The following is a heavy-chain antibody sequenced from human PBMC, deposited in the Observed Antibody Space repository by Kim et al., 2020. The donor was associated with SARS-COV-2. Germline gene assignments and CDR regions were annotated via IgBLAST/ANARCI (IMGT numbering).Heavy chain of an antibody. CDR3: AKDTRPSPDYLPDY. Sequence: ADTVKGRFTISGDHSNNTLYLQMNSLRAEDTAVYYCAKDTRPSPDYLPDYWGQGTLVTVSS. J-gene: IGHJ4*02. V-gene: IGHV3-23*01. D-gene: IGHD3-10*02.